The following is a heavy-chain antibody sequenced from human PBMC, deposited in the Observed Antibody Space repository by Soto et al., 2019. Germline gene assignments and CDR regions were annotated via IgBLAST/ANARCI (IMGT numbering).Heavy chain of an antibody. CDR2: IYPGDSDT. CDR1: GYSFTSYW. CDR3: ARLDSDTYGDETVWFHP. V-gene: IGHV5-51*01. J-gene: IGHJ5*02. Sequence: GESLKISCKGSGYSFTSYWIGWVRQMPGKVLEWMGIIYPGDSDTRYSPSFQGQVTISADKSISTAYLQWSSLKASDTAMYYCARLDSDTYGDETVWFHPWGQGTLVTVSS. D-gene: IGHD4-17*01.